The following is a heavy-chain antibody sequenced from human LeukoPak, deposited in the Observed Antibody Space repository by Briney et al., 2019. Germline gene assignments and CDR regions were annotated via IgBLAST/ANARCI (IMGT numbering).Heavy chain of an antibody. CDR1: GYSISSGYY. CDR3: ARDPPGPAYYYDQIEDAFDI. V-gene: IGHV4-38-2*02. Sequence: KPSETLSLTCTVSGYSISSGYYWGWFRQPPGKGLEWIGSIYHSGSTYYNPSLKSRVTISVDTSKNQFSLKLSSVTAADTAVYYCARDPPGPAYYYDQIEDAFDIWGQGTMVTVSS. CDR2: IYHSGST. D-gene: IGHD3-22*01. J-gene: IGHJ3*02.